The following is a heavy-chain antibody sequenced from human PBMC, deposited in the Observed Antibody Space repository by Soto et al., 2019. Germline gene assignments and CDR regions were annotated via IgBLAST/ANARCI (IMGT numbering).Heavy chain of an antibody. V-gene: IGHV3-30*18. CDR2: ISYDGSNK. J-gene: IGHJ6*02. CDR1: GFTFSSYG. Sequence: GGSLRLSCAASGFTFSSYGMHWVRQAPGKGLEWVAVISYDGSNKYYADSVKGRFTISRDNSKNTLYLQMNSLRAEDTAVYYCAKDKEVSEGIAAAVGYYYGMDVWGQGTTVTVSS. CDR3: AKDKEVSEGIAAAVGYYYGMDV. D-gene: IGHD6-13*01.